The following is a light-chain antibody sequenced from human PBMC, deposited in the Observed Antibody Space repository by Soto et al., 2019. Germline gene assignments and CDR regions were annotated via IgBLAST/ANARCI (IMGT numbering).Light chain of an antibody. Sequence: DIQMTQSPSSLSASVGDRVSITCRASQSISTYLNWFHQKPGEAPNLLIYAASTLQSGVPSSFSGSGSGTDFTLTISNLQPEDFATYYCQQSYDHPVTFGQGTRLDIK. CDR3: QQSYDHPVT. CDR2: AAS. CDR1: QSISTY. J-gene: IGKJ5*01. V-gene: IGKV1-39*01.